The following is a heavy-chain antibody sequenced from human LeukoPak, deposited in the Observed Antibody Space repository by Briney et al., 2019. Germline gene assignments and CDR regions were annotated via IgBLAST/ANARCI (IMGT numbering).Heavy chain of an antibody. Sequence: PGGSLRLSCAASGFTFSSYAMHWVRQAPGKGLEWVAVISYDGSNKDYADSVKGRFTISRDNSKNMLYLQMNSLRTEDTALYYCAREAQLSTRRRLDYWGQGTPVTVSS. CDR1: GFTFSSYA. J-gene: IGHJ4*02. D-gene: IGHD1-1*01. CDR2: ISYDGSNK. V-gene: IGHV3-30-3*01. CDR3: AREAQLSTRRRLDY.